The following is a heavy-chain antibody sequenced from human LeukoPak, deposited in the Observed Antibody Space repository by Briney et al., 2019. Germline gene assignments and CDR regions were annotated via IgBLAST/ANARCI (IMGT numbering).Heavy chain of an antibody. J-gene: IGHJ3*02. D-gene: IGHD1-26*01. V-gene: IGHV1-24*01. CDR2: FDPEDGET. CDR1: GYTLTELS. Sequence: ASVKVSCKVSGYTLTELSMHWVRQAPGKGLEWMGGFDPEDGETIYAQKFQGRVTMTRDMSTSTVYMELSSLRSEDTAVYYCARNSGSPDHSADGAFDIWGQGTMVTVSS. CDR3: ARNSGSPDHSADGAFDI.